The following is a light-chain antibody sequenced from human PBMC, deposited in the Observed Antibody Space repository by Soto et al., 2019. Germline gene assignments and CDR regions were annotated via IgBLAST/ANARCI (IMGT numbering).Light chain of an antibody. CDR2: GAS. J-gene: IGKJ1*01. CDR1: QSVGSMN. Sequence: EVVMTQSPGTLSVSPGERASLSCRASQSVGSMNLAWYQQKPGQTPRLLIYGASTRATGVPDRFSGGGSGTDFTLTISRLEPEDFAVYYCQHYATSSWMFGQGTKVDIK. V-gene: IGKV3-20*01. CDR3: QHYATSSWM.